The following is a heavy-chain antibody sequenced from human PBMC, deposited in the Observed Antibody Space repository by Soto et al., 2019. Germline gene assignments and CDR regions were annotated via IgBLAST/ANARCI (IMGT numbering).Heavy chain of an antibody. V-gene: IGHV4-30-4*01. CDR2: IYYSGST. CDR3: ASLVVTAHNWFDP. J-gene: IGHJ5*02. Sequence: SETLSLTCTVSGGSISSGDYYWSWIRQPPGKGLEWIGYIYYSGSTYYNPSLKSRVTILVDTSKNQFSLKLSSVTAADTAVYYCASLVVTAHNWFDPWCQGTLVT. D-gene: IGHD2-21*02. CDR1: GGSISSGDYY.